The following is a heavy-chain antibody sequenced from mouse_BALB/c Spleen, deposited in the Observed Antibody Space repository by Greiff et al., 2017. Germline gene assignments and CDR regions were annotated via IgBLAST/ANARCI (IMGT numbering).Heavy chain of an antibody. CDR1: GFDFSRYW. CDR3: ARCGYYYGSSLFFDY. V-gene: IGHV4-1*02. Sequence: EVKLMESGGGLVQPGGSLKLSCAASGFDFSRYWMSWVRQAPGKGLEWIGEINPDSSTINYTPSLKDKFIISRDNAKNTLYLQMSKVRSEDTALYYCARCGYYYGSSLFFDYWGQGTTLTVSS. CDR2: INPDSSTI. J-gene: IGHJ2*01. D-gene: IGHD1-1*01.